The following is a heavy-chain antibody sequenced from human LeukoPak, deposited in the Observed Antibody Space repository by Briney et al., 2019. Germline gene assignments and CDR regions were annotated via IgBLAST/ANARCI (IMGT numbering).Heavy chain of an antibody. Sequence: SETLSLTCTVSGGSISSYYWSWIRQPPGKGLEWIGYIYYSGSTNYNPPLKSRVTISVDTSKNQFSLKLSSVTAADTAVYYCARERCSSTSCYPWFDPWGQGTLVTVSS. V-gene: IGHV4-59*01. CDR2: IYYSGST. D-gene: IGHD2-2*01. J-gene: IGHJ5*02. CDR3: ARERCSSTSCYPWFDP. CDR1: GGSISSYY.